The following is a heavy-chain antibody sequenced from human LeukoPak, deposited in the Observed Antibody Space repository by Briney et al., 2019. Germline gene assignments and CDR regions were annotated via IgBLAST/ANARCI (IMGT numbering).Heavy chain of an antibody. D-gene: IGHD5-18*01. CDR1: GFTFSSYA. CDR2: ISYDGSNK. Sequence: GGSLRLSCAASGFTFSSYAMHWVRQAPGKGLEWVAVISYDGSNKYYADSVKGRFTISRDNSKNTLYLQMNSLRAEDTAVYYCARGGGTTWIQPYYFDYWGQGTLVTVSS. J-gene: IGHJ4*02. CDR3: ARGGGTTWIQPYYFDY. V-gene: IGHV3-30-3*01.